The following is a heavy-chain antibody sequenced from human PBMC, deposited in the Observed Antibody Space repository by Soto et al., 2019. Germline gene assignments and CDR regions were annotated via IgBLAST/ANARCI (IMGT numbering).Heavy chain of an antibody. V-gene: IGHV3-23*01. CDR1: GFTFSSYA. CDR2: ISGSGGST. J-gene: IGHJ4*02. CDR3: AKSGPAAHFELYYFDY. D-gene: IGHD2-2*01. Sequence: GGSLRLSCAASGFTFSSYAMSWVRQAPGKGLEWVSAISGSGGSTYYADSVKGRFTISRDNSKNTLYLQMNSLRAEDTAVYYCAKSGPAAHFELYYFDYWGQGTLVTVSS.